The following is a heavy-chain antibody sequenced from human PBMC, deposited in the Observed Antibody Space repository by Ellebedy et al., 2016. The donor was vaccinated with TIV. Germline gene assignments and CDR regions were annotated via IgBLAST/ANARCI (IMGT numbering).Heavy chain of an antibody. CDR2: ISSNLQFV. J-gene: IGHJ4*02. CDR1: GLTFKTYT. V-gene: IGHV3-21*04. CDR3: VTNRGEGGLLSFFDN. D-gene: IGHD3-10*01. Sequence: PGGSLRLSCAASGLTFKTYTMNWVRQAPGKGLEWVSSISSNLQFVNYTDSVKGRFIISRDNAKESLFLQMDSLRAEDTAKYFCVTNRGEGGLLSFFDNWGRGTLVTVSS.